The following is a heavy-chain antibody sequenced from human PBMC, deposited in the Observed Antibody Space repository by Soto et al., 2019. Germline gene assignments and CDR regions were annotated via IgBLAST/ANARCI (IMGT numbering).Heavy chain of an antibody. CDR1: GFTFSSYA. J-gene: IGHJ4*02. CDR2: ISRNGDST. Sequence: EVQLVESGGGLVQPGGSLRLSCAASGFTFSSYALHWVRQAPGKGLEYVSTISRNGDSTYNANSVKGRFTISRDNSKNTLYLQMGSLRTEDMALYYCAREGGSYYFDYWGQGTLVTVSS. V-gene: IGHV3-64*01. D-gene: IGHD1-26*01. CDR3: AREGGSYYFDY.